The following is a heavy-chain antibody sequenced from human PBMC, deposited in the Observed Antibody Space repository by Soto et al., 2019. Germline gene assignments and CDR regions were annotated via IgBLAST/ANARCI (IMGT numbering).Heavy chain of an antibody. Sequence: PSETLSLTCTVPGGSIRGYYWNWIRQPPGRGLEWIGYIYSSGSTNYNPSLKSRVTMSVDTSKNQISLKLSSVTAADTAVYYCARGFCSSTSCSPYYFYYYGMDVWGQGTTVTVSS. CDR1: GGSIRGYY. V-gene: IGHV4-59*01. J-gene: IGHJ6*02. CDR2: IYSSGST. D-gene: IGHD2-2*01. CDR3: ARGFCSSTSCSPYYFYYYGMDV.